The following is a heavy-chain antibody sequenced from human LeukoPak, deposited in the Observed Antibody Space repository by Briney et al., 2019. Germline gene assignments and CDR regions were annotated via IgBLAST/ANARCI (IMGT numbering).Heavy chain of an antibody. CDR1: GYSFTSYW. V-gene: IGHV5-10-1*01. J-gene: IGHJ4*02. D-gene: IGHD1-26*01. Sequence: GESLKISCKGSGYSFTSYWISWVRQMPGKGLEWMGRIDPSDSYTNYSPSFQGHVTISADKSISTAYLQWGGLKASDSAMYYCARMLGATTSHFDYWGQGTLVTVSS. CDR2: IDPSDSYT. CDR3: ARMLGATTSHFDY.